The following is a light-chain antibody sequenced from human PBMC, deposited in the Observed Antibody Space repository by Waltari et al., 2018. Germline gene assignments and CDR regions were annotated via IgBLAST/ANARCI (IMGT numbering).Light chain of an antibody. Sequence: DIVMTQSPDSLAVSLGERATTNSKSSQSVLYSSSKKSYLAWYQQKPGQPPKLFIYWASTRESGVPDRFSGSGSGTDFTLTISSLQAEDVAVYYCQQYYTTPWTFGQGTKVEIK. CDR2: WAS. V-gene: IGKV4-1*01. CDR1: QSVLYSSSKKSY. CDR3: QQYYTTPWT. J-gene: IGKJ1*01.